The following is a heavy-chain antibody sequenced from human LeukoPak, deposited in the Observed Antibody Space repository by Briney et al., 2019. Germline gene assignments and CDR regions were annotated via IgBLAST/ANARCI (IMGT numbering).Heavy chain of an antibody. D-gene: IGHD5-18*01. Sequence: NPGEPLSLMCTLSGVSLSTFYWRCLRPPPEGALEWCGYVYYRGSTKHPLPLKSRVTISVDTSKNQFTLKLRSVTAADTAVYYCARDRTNIYGDAFDIWGQGTMVTVSS. CDR2: VYYRGST. J-gene: IGHJ3*02. V-gene: IGHV4-59*01. CDR1: GVSLSTFY. CDR3: ARDRTNIYGDAFDI.